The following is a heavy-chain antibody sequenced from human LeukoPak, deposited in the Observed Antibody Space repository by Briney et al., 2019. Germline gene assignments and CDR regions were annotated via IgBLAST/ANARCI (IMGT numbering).Heavy chain of an antibody. D-gene: IGHD3-16*01. CDR1: GFTFGDFA. V-gene: IGHV3-49*04. J-gene: IGHJ4*02. Sequence: GGSLRLSCAASGFTFGDFAISWVRQAPGKGLEWIGFIRSKDYGGRTEYAASVKGRFTISRDDSKSIAYLQMNSLETEDTAAYYCTRGLGNDYWGQGTLVTVSS. CDR2: IRSKDYGGRT. CDR3: TRGLGNDY.